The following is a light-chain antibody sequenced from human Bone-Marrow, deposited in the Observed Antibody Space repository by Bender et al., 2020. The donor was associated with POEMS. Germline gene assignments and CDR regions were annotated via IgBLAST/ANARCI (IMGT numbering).Light chain of an antibody. J-gene: IGLJ3*02. CDR3: QSYDNSLSGWV. CDR2: RNH. V-gene: IGLV1-47*01. CDR1: GSNIGSNY. Sequence: QSVLTQPPSASGTPGQGVTISCSGSGSNIGSNYVSWYQQFPRTAPKLLIERNHQRSSGVPDRFSGSKSGTSASLAITGLQAEDEADYYCQSYDNSLSGWVFGGGTKLTVL.